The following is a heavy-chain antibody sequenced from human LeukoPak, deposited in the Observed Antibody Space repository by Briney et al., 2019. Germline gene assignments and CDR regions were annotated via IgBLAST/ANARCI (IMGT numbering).Heavy chain of an antibody. CDR1: GFTFSSYW. CDR3: AREYPGLYFDY. J-gene: IGHJ4*02. V-gene: IGHV3-74*01. Sequence: PGGSLRLSCAASGFTFSSYWMHWVRQAPGKGLVWVSRINSDGSSTSYADSVKGRFTISRDNAKNTLYLQMNSLRAEDTAVYYCAREYPGLYFDYWGQGTLVTVSS. CDR2: INSDGSST.